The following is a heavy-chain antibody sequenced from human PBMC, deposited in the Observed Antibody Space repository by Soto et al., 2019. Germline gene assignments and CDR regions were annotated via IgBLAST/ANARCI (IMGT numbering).Heavy chain of an antibody. CDR2: IGGRGSST. CDR1: GFTLWNYA. CDR3: AKDRFRELLRYFQH. J-gene: IGHJ1*01. V-gene: IGHV3-23*01. D-gene: IGHD1-26*01. Sequence: PGGSLRLSCAASGFTLWNYAVSWVRQAPGKGLEWVSAIGGRGSSTYYIDSVKGRFTISRDSSKNTLYLQMNSLRAEDTAVYYCAKDRFRELLRYFQHWGQGTLVTVSS.